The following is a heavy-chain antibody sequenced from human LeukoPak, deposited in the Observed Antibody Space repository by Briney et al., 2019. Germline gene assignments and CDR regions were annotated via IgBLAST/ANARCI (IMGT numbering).Heavy chain of an antibody. D-gene: IGHD3-10*01. V-gene: IGHV6-1*01. Sequence: SQTLSLTCAIPGDSVSSNSAAWNWIRQSPSRGLEWLGRTYYRSKWYNDYAVSVKSRITINPDTSKNQFSLQLNSVTPEDTAVYYCAREVRSLLWFGEPPGMDVWGQGTTVTVSS. CDR3: AREVRSLLWFGEPPGMDV. J-gene: IGHJ6*02. CDR2: TYYRSKWYN. CDR1: GDSVSSNSAA.